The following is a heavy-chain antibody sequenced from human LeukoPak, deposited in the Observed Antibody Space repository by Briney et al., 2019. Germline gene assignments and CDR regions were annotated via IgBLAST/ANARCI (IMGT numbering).Heavy chain of an antibody. V-gene: IGHV3-23*01. D-gene: IGHD2-15*01. CDR1: GFTLSHYA. CDR2: IGGGGGST. Sequence: GGSLRLSCSMSGFTLSHYAMSWVRQAPGKGLEWVSTIGGGGGSTDHTDSVKGRFTISRDNSKNTLYLQMNSLGAEDTAVYYCAKGHRYCTSGNCNSAVDYWGQGTRVTASS. J-gene: IGHJ4*02. CDR3: AKGHRYCTSGNCNSAVDY.